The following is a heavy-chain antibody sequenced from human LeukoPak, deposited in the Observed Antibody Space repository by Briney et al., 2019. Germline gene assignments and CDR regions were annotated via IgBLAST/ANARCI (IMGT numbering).Heavy chain of an antibody. Sequence: GGSMTLSCLGSGFNFSDYYMSWIRQAPWKGLEWISYISPNAVNRYYVDAVKGRFTVSRDNAKSSLFLQMKSLRVEDTAVYYCAGSGSPGDYWGQGTLVTVSS. CDR2: ISPNAVNR. V-gene: IGHV3-11*01. CDR1: GFNFSDYY. CDR3: AGSGSPGDY. D-gene: IGHD3-10*01. J-gene: IGHJ4*02.